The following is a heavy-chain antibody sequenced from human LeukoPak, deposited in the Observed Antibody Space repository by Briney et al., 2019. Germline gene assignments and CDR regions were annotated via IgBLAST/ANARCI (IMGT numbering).Heavy chain of an antibody. D-gene: IGHD4-17*01. CDR1: GFTFSSYA. CDR3: AKVPHYGDYVI. CDR2: ISGSGGST. V-gene: IGHV3-23*01. J-gene: IGHJ3*02. Sequence: PGGSLRLSCAASGFTFSSYAMSWVREAPGKGVEWVSAISGSGGSTYYADSVKGRFTISRDNSKNTLYLQMNSLRAEDTAVYYCAKVPHYGDYVIWGQGTMVTVSS.